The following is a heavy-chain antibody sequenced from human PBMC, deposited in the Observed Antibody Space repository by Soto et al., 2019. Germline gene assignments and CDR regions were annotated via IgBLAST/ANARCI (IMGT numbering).Heavy chain of an antibody. V-gene: IGHV4-61*01. Sequence: PSETLSLTCTVSGGSVTSTSYYWSWIRQPPGKGLEWIGYMHYSGSTNYNPSLKSRVTISVDTSKNQFSLKLSSVTAADTAVYYCARAWEHRYCDYWGQGTLVTVSS. CDR2: MHYSGST. CDR3: ARAWEHRYCDY. J-gene: IGHJ4*02. D-gene: IGHD1-26*01. CDR1: GGSVTSTSYY.